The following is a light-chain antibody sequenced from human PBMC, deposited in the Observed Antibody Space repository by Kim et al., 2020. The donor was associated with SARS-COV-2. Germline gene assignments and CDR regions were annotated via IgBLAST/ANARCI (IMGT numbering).Light chain of an antibody. CDR1: QSFSSVY. J-gene: IGKJ4*01. Sequence: LSPGERATLSCRASQSFSSVYLAWYQQKPGQAPRLLLYGASNRDTGIPDRFSGSGSGTEYFLTISGLEPEDFAVYYCQQYLSSPLTFGGGTKLEI. V-gene: IGKV3-20*01. CDR3: QQYLSSPLT. CDR2: GAS.